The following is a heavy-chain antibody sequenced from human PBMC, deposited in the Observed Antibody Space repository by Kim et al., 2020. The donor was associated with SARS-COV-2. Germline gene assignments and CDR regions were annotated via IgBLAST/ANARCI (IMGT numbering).Heavy chain of an antibody. D-gene: IGHD6-19*01. V-gene: IGHV3-23*01. J-gene: IGHJ4*02. CDR3: AKDQRVAGTLGQFYFDY. Sequence: VKGRFTISRDNSKNTLYLQMKSLRAEDTALYYCAKDQRVAGTLGQFYFDYWGQGTLVAVSS.